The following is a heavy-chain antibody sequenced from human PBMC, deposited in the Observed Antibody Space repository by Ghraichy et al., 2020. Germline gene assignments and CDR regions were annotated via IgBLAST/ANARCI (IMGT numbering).Heavy chain of an antibody. CDR2: IDWDDDK. V-gene: IGHV2-70*11. D-gene: IGHD3-10*01. Sequence: SGPTLVKPTQTLTLTCTLSGLSLRTSGMCVSWIRQPPGKALEWLARIDWDDDKYYSTSLKTRLTISKDTSKNQVVLTMTNMDPVDTATYYCARIPTMVRGVNDAFDIWGQGTMVTVAS. CDR3: ARIPTMVRGVNDAFDI. J-gene: IGHJ3*02. CDR1: GLSLRTSGMC.